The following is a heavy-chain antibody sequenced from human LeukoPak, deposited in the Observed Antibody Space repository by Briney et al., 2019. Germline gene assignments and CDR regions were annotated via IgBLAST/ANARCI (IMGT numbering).Heavy chain of an antibody. CDR2: IYTSGST. Sequence: PSETLSLTCTVSGGSISSGSYYWSWIRQPAGKGLEWIGRIYTSGSTNYNPSLKSRVTISVDTSKNQFSLKLSSVTAADTAVYYCARDRGYSYGYWDYWGQGTLVTVSS. V-gene: IGHV4-61*02. CDR3: ARDRGYSYGYWDY. J-gene: IGHJ4*02. CDR1: GGSISSGSYY. D-gene: IGHD5-18*01.